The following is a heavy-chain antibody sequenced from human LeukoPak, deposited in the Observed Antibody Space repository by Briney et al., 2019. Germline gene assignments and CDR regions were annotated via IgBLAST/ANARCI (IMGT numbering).Heavy chain of an antibody. V-gene: IGHV3-23*01. CDR1: VFTLLNYS. D-gene: IGHD3-22*01. Sequence: LRLSRAASVFTLLNYSMTSVPQAPLKGPEWVSTIVGSGDTPYYAPSVKSRFTISRDNSRDTIYLQMNSLSADDTAVYYCAKKASSRGYGADSDYCGHGTLVTASS. CDR3: AKKASSRGYGADSDY. CDR2: IVGSGDTP. J-gene: IGHJ4*01.